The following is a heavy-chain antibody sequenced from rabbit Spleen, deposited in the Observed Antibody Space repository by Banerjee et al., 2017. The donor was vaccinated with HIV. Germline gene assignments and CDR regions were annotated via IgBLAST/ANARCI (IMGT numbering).Heavy chain of an antibody. D-gene: IGHD8-1*01. J-gene: IGHJ3*01. CDR2: IAAGVSYTT. CDR3: ARDGAGGSYFAL. Sequence: EQLEESGGGLVQPEGSLTLTCTVSGFSPSSYAINWVRQAPGKGLEWISCIAAGVSYTTYYATWAKGRFTISNPSSTTVTLQMTSLTAADTATYFCARDGAGGSYFALWGQGTLVTVS. CDR1: GFSPSSYA. V-gene: IGHV1S45*01.